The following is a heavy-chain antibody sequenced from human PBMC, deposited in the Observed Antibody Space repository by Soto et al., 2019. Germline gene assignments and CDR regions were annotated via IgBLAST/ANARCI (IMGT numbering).Heavy chain of an antibody. V-gene: IGHV3-7*01. Sequence: GSLRLSCAASGFTFSSYWMSWVRQAPGKGLEWVANIKQDGSEKYYVDSVKGRFTISRDNAKNSLYLQMNSLRAEDTAVYYCARGVRGCTNGVCYNAYYYYYMDVWGKGTTVTVSS. D-gene: IGHD2-8*01. CDR3: ARGVRGCTNGVCYNAYYYYYMDV. J-gene: IGHJ6*03. CDR2: IKQDGSEK. CDR1: GFTFSSYW.